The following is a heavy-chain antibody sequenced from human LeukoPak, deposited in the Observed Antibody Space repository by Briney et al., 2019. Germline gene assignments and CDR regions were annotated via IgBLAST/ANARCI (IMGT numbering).Heavy chain of an antibody. CDR3: ARSQHYYDSSGTFDY. D-gene: IGHD3-22*01. CDR1: GYTFTGYY. V-gene: IGHV1-2*02. CDR2: INPNSGGT. Sequence: GASVKVSCKASGYTFTGYYMHWVRQAPGQGLEWMGWINPNSGGTNYAQKFQGRVTMTRDTSISTAYMELSSLRSEDTAVYYCARSQHYYDSSGTFDYWGQGTLVTVSS. J-gene: IGHJ4*02.